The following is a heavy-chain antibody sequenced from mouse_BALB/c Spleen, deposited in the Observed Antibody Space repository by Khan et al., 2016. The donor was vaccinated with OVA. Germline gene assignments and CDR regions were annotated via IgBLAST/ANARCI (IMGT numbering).Heavy chain of an antibody. CDR1: GFTFTEYT. Sequence: EVQLQQSGPELVKPGASVKISCKTSGFTFTEYTMHWVKQSHGKSLEWIGRINPNNGDTTYTQKFKGKATLTVDKSSSTAYMEIRSLTSEDSAVYYFARRDCSAYYWFFDVWGAGTTVTVSS. CDR2: INPNNGDT. V-gene: IGHV1-18*01. J-gene: IGHJ1*01. CDR3: ARRDCSAYYWFFDV.